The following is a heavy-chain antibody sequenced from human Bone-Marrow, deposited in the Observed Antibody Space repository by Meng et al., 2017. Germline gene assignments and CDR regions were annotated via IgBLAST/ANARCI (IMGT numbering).Heavy chain of an antibody. CDR2: TRNKSNSYPT. Sequence: VQLLESWACLVHPGGSLRLSCAASGFTFSDHYRVWVRQSPGNGLEWVCRTRNKSNSYPTEDAASVKDRFTISRDNSKNSLYLQMNSLRAEDTALYYCANRYFDLWGRGTLVTVSS. J-gene: IGHJ2*01. CDR1: GFTFSDHY. CDR3: ANRYFDL. V-gene: IGHV3-72*01.